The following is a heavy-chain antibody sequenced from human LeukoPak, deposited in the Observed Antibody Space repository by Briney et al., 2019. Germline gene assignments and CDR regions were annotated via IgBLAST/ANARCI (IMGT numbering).Heavy chain of an antibody. D-gene: IGHD3-10*01. CDR1: GYTFTRYY. CDR3: ARDGLLWFGISNWFDP. Sequence: ASVKVSCKASGYTFTRYYMHWVRQAPGQGLEWMGIINPSGGSTSYAQKFQGRVTMTRDTSTSTVYMELSSLRSEDTAVYYCARDGLLWFGISNWFDPWGQGTLVTVSS. CDR2: INPSGGST. V-gene: IGHV1-46*01. J-gene: IGHJ5*02.